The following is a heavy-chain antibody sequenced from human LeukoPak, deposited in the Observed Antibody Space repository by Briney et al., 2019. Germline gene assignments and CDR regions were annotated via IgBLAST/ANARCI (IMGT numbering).Heavy chain of an antibody. D-gene: IGHD3-22*01. CDR2: ISASNGNT. CDR1: GFTFSSYA. V-gene: IGHV3-23*01. CDR3: AKGSSDSWYSALEY. J-gene: IGHJ4*02. Sequence: GGSLRLSCAGSGFTFSSYAMTWVRQAPGKGLKWLSGISASNGNTYHADSVKGRFTISRDNSKGTLYLQMNSLRVEDTAVYYCAKGSSDSWYSALEYWGQGTLVTVSS.